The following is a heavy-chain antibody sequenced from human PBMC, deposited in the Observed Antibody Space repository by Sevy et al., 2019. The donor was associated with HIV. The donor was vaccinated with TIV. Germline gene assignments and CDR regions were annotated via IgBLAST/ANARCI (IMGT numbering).Heavy chain of an antibody. CDR2: SRNKANSYTT. CDR1: GFALSDYY. CDR3: STKLDASFDC. V-gene: IGHV3-72*01. Sequence: GGSLRLSCAASGFALSDYYMEWVRQAPGKGLEWVGRSRNKANSYTTENAASVKGRFTISRDESKNSLYLQMNSLKTEDTAVYYCSTKLDASFDCCGQGTLVTVSS. J-gene: IGHJ4*02. D-gene: IGHD2-2*01.